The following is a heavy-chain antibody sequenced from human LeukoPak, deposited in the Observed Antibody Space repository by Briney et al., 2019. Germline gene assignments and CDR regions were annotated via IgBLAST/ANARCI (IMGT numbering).Heavy chain of an antibody. CDR1: GFTFNAFG. V-gene: IGHV3-48*01. J-gene: IGHJ2*01. Sequence: GGSLRLSCAASGFTFNAFGMNWVRQAPGKGLEWVSYIGTTSGAIYYADSMKGRFTVSRDNSKNTLYLQMNSLGAEDTAVHYCARDTSGYCSTSRCYGSWYFDLWGRGTLVTVSS. CDR2: IGTTSGAI. D-gene: IGHD2-2*01. CDR3: ARDTSGYCSTSRCYGSWYFDL.